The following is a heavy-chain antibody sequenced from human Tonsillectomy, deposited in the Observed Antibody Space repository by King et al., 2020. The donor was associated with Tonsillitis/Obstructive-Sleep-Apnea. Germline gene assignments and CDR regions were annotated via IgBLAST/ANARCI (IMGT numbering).Heavy chain of an antibody. CDR1: GFNFSNAW. D-gene: IGHD3-10*01. Sequence: VQLVESGGGLVKPGGSLRLSCAASGFNFSNAWMTWVRQAPGKGLEWVGRIKSKSEGETTDYAAPVKGRFTISREDSKNTLYLQMNSLKTEDTAVYYCNDLGASGSYYPWGQGTLVTVSS. V-gene: IGHV3-15*01. CDR2: IKSKSEGETT. CDR3: NDLGASGSYYP. J-gene: IGHJ5*02.